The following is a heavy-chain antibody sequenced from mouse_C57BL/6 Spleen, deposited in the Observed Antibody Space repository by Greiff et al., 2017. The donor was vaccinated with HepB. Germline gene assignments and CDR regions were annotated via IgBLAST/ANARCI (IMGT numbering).Heavy chain of an antibody. Sequence: DVMLVESGGGLVKPGGSLKLSCAASGFTFSSYTMSWVRQTPEKRLEWVATISGGGGNTYYPDSVKGRFTISRDNAKNTLYLQMSSLRSEDTALYYCARRDSSGPFYYYAMDYWGQGTSVTVSS. J-gene: IGHJ4*01. CDR2: ISGGGGNT. CDR1: GFTFSSYT. D-gene: IGHD3-2*02. V-gene: IGHV5-9*01. CDR3: ARRDSSGPFYYYAMDY.